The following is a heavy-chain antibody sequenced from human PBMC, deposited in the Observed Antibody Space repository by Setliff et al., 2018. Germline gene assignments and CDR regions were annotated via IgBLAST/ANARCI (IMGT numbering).Heavy chain of an antibody. V-gene: IGHV1-69*05. CDR2: TIPIFGST. J-gene: IGHJ6*03. CDR3: AREGVDTRSSTDFRYYMLV. CDR1: GGTFSSYG. Sequence: SVKVSCKASGGTFSSYGVTWVRQAPGQGLEWMGGTIPIFGSTNYAQQFQGRVTIITDESTITAYMELTSLRTEDRAVSYCAREGVDTRSSTDFRYYMLVLGKGTTVTVSS. D-gene: IGHD5-18*01.